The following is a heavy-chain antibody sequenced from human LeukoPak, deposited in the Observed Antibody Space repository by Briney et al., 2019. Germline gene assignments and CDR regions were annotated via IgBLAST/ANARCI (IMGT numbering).Heavy chain of an antibody. J-gene: IGHJ4*02. CDR2: VSRSSSYI. Sequence: TGGSLRLSCAAFGFTFSTYSMNWVRQAPGKGLEWVSSVSRSSSYIYYAGSVKGRFTISRDNANNLLYLQMNSLRAEDTAVYYCARDNPSGSYNYYFDYWGQGTLVTVSS. CDR3: ARDNPSGSYNYYFDY. D-gene: IGHD1-26*01. CDR1: GFTFSTYS. V-gene: IGHV3-21*06.